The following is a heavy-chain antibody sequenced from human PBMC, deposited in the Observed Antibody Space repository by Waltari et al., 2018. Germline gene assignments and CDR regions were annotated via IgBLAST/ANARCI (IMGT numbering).Heavy chain of an antibody. CDR3: ARGGSRGYCSGGSCYSVS. J-gene: IGHJ4*02. CDR2: INHSGST. V-gene: IGHV4-34*01. Sequence: QVQLQQWGAGLLKPSETLSLTCAVYGGSFSGYYWSWIRQPPGKGLEWIGEINHSGSTNYNPSRKSRVTISVGTSKNQFSLKLSSVTAADTAVYYCARGGSRGYCSGGSCYSVSWGQGTLVTVSS. CDR1: GGSFSGYY. D-gene: IGHD2-15*01.